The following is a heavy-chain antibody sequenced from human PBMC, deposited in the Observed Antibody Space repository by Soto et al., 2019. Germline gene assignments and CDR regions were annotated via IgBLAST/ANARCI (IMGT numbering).Heavy chain of an antibody. Sequence: KPSETLSLTCTVSGGSISGSNYYWGWIRQPPGKGLEWIGAIYYTGRTYYKPSLKSRVTISVDTSKNQFSLRLNSVTAADTAVYYCASGGEGSIAVAGWGQGTLVTVSS. CDR1: GGSISGSNYY. CDR2: IYYTGRT. CDR3: ASGGEGSIAVAG. D-gene: IGHD6-19*01. V-gene: IGHV4-39*01. J-gene: IGHJ4*02.